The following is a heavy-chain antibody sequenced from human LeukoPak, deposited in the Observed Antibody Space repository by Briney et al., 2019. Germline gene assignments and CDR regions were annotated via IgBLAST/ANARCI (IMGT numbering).Heavy chain of an antibody. J-gene: IGHJ4*02. CDR2: INPSSGGT. D-gene: IGHD3-22*01. V-gene: IGHV1-2*02. CDR1: GYTFTGYY. CDR3: ASPYDSSGSWNY. Sequence: ASVKVSCKASGYTFTGYYMHWVRQAPGQGLEWMGWINPSSGGTNYAQKFQGRVTMTRDTSISTAYMELSRLRSDDTAVYYCASPYDSSGSWNYWGQGTLVTVSS.